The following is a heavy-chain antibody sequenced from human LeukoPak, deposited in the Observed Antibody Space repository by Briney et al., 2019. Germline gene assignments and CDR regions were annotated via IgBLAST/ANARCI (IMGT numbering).Heavy chain of an antibody. CDR1: GFTFSSYS. CDR3: ARAYYYGSGSYYILFPPFDY. D-gene: IGHD3-10*01. CDR2: ISSSSSYI. J-gene: IGHJ4*02. V-gene: IGHV3-21*01. Sequence: PGGSLRLSCAASGFTFSSYSMNWVRQAPGKGLEWVSSISSSSSYIYYADSVKGRFTISRDNAKNSLYLQMNSLRAEDTAVYYCARAYYYGSGSYYILFPPFDYWGQGTLVTVSS.